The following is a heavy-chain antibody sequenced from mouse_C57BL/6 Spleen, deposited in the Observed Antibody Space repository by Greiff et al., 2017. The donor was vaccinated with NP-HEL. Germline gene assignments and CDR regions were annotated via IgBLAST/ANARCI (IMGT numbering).Heavy chain of an antibody. Sequence: SGAELVRPGASVTLSCKASGYTFTDYEMHWVKQTPVHGLEWIGAIDPDTGGTAYTQKFKGKAILTADKSSRTAYMELRSLTSEDSAVYYCTRSDSNYGAYWGQGTLVTVSA. CDR2: IDPDTGGT. V-gene: IGHV1-15*01. CDR3: TRSDSNYGAY. D-gene: IGHD2-5*01. J-gene: IGHJ3*01. CDR1: GYTFTDYE.